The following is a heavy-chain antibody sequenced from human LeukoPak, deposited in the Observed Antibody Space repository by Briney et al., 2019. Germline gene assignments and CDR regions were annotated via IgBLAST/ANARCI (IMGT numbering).Heavy chain of an antibody. J-gene: IGHJ5*02. D-gene: IGHD6-19*01. V-gene: IGHV3-11*01. Sequence: ITSSGSTIYYADSVKGRFTISRDNAENSLYLQMNSLRAEDTAVYYCARDLGSGWTRNWFDPWGQGTLVTVSS. CDR2: ITSSGSTI. CDR3: ARDLGSGWTRNWFDP.